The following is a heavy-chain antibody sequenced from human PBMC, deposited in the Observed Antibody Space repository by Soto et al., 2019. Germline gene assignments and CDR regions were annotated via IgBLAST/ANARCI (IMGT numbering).Heavy chain of an antibody. Sequence: EVQLGESGGGLIQPGGSLRLSCVASGFKFDDYGMHWVRHTPGKGLEWIAGLSKDSLSISYGASMKGRFTISRDKSKNSLYLQLNSPRPEHTAIDYCVKDALTAVAFFFDYWGRGALVTVSS. V-gene: IGHV3-9*01. CDR2: LSKDSLSI. CDR3: VKDALTAVAFFFDY. D-gene: IGHD6-19*01. J-gene: IGHJ4*01. CDR1: GFKFDDYG.